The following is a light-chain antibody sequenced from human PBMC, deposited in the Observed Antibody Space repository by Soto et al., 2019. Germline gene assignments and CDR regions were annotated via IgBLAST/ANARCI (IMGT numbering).Light chain of an antibody. CDR1: QSVSSSY. J-gene: IGKJ1*01. V-gene: IGKV3-20*01. CDR3: QHYGSSWT. Sequence: EIVMTQSPGPLSLSPGERATLSCRASQSVSSSYLAWYQQKAGQAPRLLIYGASNRATGIPDRFSGSGSGTDFILTISRLEPEYFAVYYCQHYGSSWTLGQGTKVDIK. CDR2: GAS.